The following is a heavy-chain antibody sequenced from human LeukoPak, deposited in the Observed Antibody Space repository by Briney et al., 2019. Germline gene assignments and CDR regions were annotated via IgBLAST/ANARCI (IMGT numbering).Heavy chain of an antibody. CDR1: GSISGYY. J-gene: IGHJ3*02. D-gene: IGHD2-2*01. Sequence: SETLSLTCTVSGSISGYYWSWIRQPPGKGLEWIGYIYTSGSTNYDPSLESRVTISVDTSKNQFSLDLSSVTAADTAVYYCARQKCTSTSCLTKNAFDIWGQGTMVTVSS. CDR3: ARQKCTSTSCLTKNAFDI. V-gene: IGHV4-4*09. CDR2: IYTSGST.